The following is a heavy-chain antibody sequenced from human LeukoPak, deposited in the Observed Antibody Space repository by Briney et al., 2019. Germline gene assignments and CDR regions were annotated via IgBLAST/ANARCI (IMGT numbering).Heavy chain of an antibody. CDR1: GFTFSSYS. V-gene: IGHV3-21*01. CDR2: ISSSSSYI. Sequence: GGSLRLSCAASGFTFSSYSINWVRQAPGKGLEWVSSISSSSSYIYYADSVKGRFTISRDNAKKSLYLQMNSLRAEDTAVYYCARSNPYFDTSGPLDCWGQGTLVTVSS. CDR3: ARSNPYFDTSGPLDC. D-gene: IGHD3-22*01. J-gene: IGHJ4*02.